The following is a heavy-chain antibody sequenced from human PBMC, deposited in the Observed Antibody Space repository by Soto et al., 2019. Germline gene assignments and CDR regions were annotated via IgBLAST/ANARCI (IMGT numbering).Heavy chain of an antibody. J-gene: IGHJ6*02. V-gene: IGHV1-3*01. CDR3: ASSNIVAAPYGMDV. D-gene: IGHD6-13*01. Sequence: ASVKVSCKASGYTFTRYAMHWVRQAPGQRLEWMGWINAGNGNTKYSQKFQGRVTITRYTSASTAYMELSSLRSEDTAVYYCASSNIVAAPYGMDVWGQGTTVTVSS. CDR1: GYTFTRYA. CDR2: INAGNGNT.